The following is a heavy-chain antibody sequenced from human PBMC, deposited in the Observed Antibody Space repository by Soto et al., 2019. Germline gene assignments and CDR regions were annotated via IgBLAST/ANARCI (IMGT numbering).Heavy chain of an antibody. CDR1: GGTFSSYA. D-gene: IGHD2-2*01. Sequence: ASVKVSCKASGGTFSSYAISWVRQAPGQPLEWLGWISLYSDGTNYAQKFQGRVSMTTDTSTTTAYMELRSLRSDDTAVYYCARVVPGAEAWFGPWGQGTLVTVSS. CDR2: ISLYSDGT. CDR3: ARVVPGAEAWFGP. J-gene: IGHJ5*02. V-gene: IGHV1-18*01.